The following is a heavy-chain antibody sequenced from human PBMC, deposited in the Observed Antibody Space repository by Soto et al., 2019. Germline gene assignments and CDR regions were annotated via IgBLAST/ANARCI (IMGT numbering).Heavy chain of an antibody. CDR1: GFTVCYNY. V-gene: IGHV3-53*01. CDR2: ISRGGDT. J-gene: IGHJ3*02. D-gene: IGHD3-10*01. CDR3: ARGMYGSESYYIGDAFDM. Sequence: DVSLRLSCAVAGFTVCYNYMNRLHHLLEKSTEPGLGISRGGDTFYADCVKGGFPIARDNSKNRLYLRMNSLRAEYTAVYYCARGMYGSESYYIGDAFDMWGQGTMVT.